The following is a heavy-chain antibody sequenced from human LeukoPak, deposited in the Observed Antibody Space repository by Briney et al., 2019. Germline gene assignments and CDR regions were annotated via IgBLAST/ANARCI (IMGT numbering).Heavy chain of an antibody. CDR3: AREFSSGYSPFDY. D-gene: IGHD3-22*01. CDR1: GGTFSSYA. Sequence: ASVKVSCKASGGTFSSYAISWVRQAPGQGLEWMGRIIPILGIANYAQKFQGRVTITADKSTSTAYMELSSLRSEDTAVYYCAREFSSGYSPFDYWGQGTLVTVSS. CDR2: IIPILGIA. V-gene: IGHV1-69*04. J-gene: IGHJ4*02.